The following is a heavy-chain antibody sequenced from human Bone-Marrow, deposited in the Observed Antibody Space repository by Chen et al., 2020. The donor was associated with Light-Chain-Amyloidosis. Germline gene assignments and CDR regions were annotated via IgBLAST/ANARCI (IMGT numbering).Heavy chain of an antibody. D-gene: IGHD3-16*01. J-gene: IGHJ4*02. CDR1: GGSISSSSYY. CDR2: IYYSGST. CDR3: ARHSTYPQEIPTYYFDY. V-gene: IGHV4-39*01. Sequence: QLQLQESGPGLVKPSETLSLTCTVSGGSISSSSYYWGWIRQPPGKGLEWIGSIYYSGSTYYNPSLKSRVTISVDTSKNQFSLKLSSVTAADTAVYYCARHSTYPQEIPTYYFDYWGQGTLVTVSS.